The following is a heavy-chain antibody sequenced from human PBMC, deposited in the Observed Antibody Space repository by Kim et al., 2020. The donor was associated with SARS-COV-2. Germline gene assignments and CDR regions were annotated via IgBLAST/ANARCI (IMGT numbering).Heavy chain of an antibody. D-gene: IGHD6-19*01. J-gene: IGHJ4*02. CDR1: GFTFSDYY. V-gene: IGHV3-11*06. Sequence: GGSLRLSCAASGFTFSDYYMSWICQAPGKGLEWVSYISSSSSYSNYADSVKGRFTISRDNAKNSLYLQMNSLRAEDTAVYYCARSSGWYTPRDFDYWGQGTLVTVSS. CDR3: ARSSGWYTPRDFDY. CDR2: ISSSSSYS.